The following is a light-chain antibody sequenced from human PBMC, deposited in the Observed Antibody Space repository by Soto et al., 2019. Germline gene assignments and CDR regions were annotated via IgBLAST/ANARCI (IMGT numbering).Light chain of an antibody. J-gene: IGLJ1*01. CDR1: SSDVGGYNY. CDR3: SSYTSSSFYV. V-gene: IGLV2-14*01. CDR2: DVS. Sequence: QSVLTQPASVSGSPGQSIIISCTGTSSDVGGYNYVSWYQQHPGKAPKLMIYDVSNRPSGVSNRFSGSKSGNTASLTISGLQAEDEADYYCSSYTSSSFYVFGTGTKLTVL.